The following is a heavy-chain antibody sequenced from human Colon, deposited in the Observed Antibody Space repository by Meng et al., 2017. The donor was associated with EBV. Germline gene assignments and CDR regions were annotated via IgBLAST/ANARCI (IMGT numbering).Heavy chain of an antibody. Sequence: QVHLQQWAQGLLKPPASLSLTGAVNGGSLSGAYLNLIRQPPGKGLEWIGEIIHGGSPSYNPSLKSRVTISIDTSKNQLSLMLSSVTAADTAVYYCARRPTGIDYWGQGTLVTVSS. D-gene: IGHD2-8*02. CDR2: IIHGGSP. J-gene: IGHJ4*02. CDR1: GGSLSGAY. V-gene: IGHV4-34*12. CDR3: ARRPTGIDY.